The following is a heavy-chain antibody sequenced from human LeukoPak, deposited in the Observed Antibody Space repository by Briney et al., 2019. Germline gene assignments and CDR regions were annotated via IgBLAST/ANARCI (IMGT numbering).Heavy chain of an antibody. D-gene: IGHD5-12*01. CDR2: IKEDGSEK. J-gene: IGHJ4*02. Sequence: GGSLRLSCVASGLSISGQWMNWVRQAPGKGLEWVANIKEDGSEKYYVDFVKGRFTISRDNAKNSLYLQMNSLRVEDTAVYYCARLPLTARLHFEYWGQGTLVTVSS. V-gene: IGHV3-7*05. CDR3: ARLPLTARLHFEY. CDR1: GLSISGQW.